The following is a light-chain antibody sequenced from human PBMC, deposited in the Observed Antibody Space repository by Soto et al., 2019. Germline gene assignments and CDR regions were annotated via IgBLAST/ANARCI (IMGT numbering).Light chain of an antibody. J-gene: IGKJ5*01. Sequence: DIQMTQSPSSLSASVGDRVTITCQASQDISNYLNWYQQKPGKAPKLLIYDASNLETGVPSRFSGSGSGTDFTFTISRLQPEDIETYYCQQYDNPPRTFGQGTRLEIK. V-gene: IGKV1-33*01. CDR3: QQYDNPPRT. CDR1: QDISNY. CDR2: DAS.